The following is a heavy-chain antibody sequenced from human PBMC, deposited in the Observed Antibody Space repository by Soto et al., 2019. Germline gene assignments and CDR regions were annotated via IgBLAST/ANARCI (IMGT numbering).Heavy chain of an antibody. CDR2: IYTSGST. D-gene: IGHD1-26*01. CDR1: GGSISSYY. CDR3: ARDGSQWGFEVWFDP. J-gene: IGHJ5*02. V-gene: IGHV4-4*07. Sequence: KSSETLSLTCTVSGGSISSYYWSWIRQPAGKGLEWIGRIYTSGSTNYNPSLKSRVTMSVDTSKNQFSLKLSSVTAADTAVYYCARDGSQWGFEVWFDPWGQGTLVTVSS.